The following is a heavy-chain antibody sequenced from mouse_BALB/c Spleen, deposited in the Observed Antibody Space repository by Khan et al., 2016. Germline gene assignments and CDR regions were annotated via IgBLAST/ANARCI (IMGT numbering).Heavy chain of an antibody. J-gene: IGHJ1*01. D-gene: IGHD1-1*01. CDR3: SIYYHGSRYFDV. CDR2: INTETTEP. Sequence: QIQLVQSGPELKKPGETVKISCKASGYTFTDYSFHWVKQAPGKGLKWMGWINTETTEPTYADDFKGRFAFSLETSASTAYLQINNHKNEDTATYFCSIYYHGSRYFDVGGAGTTVTVSS. V-gene: IGHV9-2-1*01. CDR1: GYTFTDYS.